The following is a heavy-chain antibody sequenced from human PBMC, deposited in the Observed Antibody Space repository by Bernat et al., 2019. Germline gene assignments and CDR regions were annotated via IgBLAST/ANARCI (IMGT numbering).Heavy chain of an antibody. V-gene: IGHV3-30-3*01. CDR3: ARATL. CDR1: GFTFSSYA. Sequence: HVQLVESGGGVVQPGRSLRLSCAASGFTFSSYAMHWVRQAPGKGLEWVAVISYDGSNKYYADSVKGRFTISRDNSKNTLYLQMNSLRAEDTAVYYCARATLWGQGTLVTVSS. CDR2: ISYDGSNK. J-gene: IGHJ4*02.